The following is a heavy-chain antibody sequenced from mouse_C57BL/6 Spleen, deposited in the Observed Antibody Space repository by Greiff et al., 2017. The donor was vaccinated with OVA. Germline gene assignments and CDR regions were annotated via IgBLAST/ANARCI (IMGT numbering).Heavy chain of an antibody. D-gene: IGHD2-3*01. CDR1: GYTFTDHT. Sequence: VKLVESDAELVKPGASVKISCKVSGYTFTDHTIHWMKQRPEQGLEWIGYIYPRDGSTKYNEKFKGKATLTADKSSSTAYMQLNSLTSEDSAVYFCAYLYDGYPYYFDYWGQGTTLTVSS. J-gene: IGHJ2*01. CDR3: AYLYDGYPYYFDY. CDR2: IYPRDGST. V-gene: IGHV1-78*01.